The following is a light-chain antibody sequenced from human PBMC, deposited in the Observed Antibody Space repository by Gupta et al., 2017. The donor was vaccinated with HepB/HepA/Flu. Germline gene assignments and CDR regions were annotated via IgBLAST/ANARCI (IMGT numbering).Light chain of an antibody. CDR2: AAS. V-gene: IGKV1-39*01. CDR3: QQRNRTPYT. CDR1: QSISSY. Sequence: DIQMTQSPSSLSASVGDRVTITCRASQSISSYLNWYQQKPGKAPKLLIYAASSLQSGVPSRFSGSGSGTDFTLTISSLQPEDVATYYCQQRNRTPYTFGQGTKVEIK. J-gene: IGKJ2*01.